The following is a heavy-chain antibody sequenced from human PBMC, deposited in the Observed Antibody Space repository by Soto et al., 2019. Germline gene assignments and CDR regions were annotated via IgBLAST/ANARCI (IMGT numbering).Heavy chain of an antibody. CDR1: GFTFSSYG. CDR3: ARDYSPYSSILYTDFDI. J-gene: IGHJ3*02. V-gene: IGHV3-33*01. CDR2: IWYDGSNK. D-gene: IGHD6-13*01. Sequence: QVQLVESGGGLVQPGRSLRLSCAASGFTFSSYGMHWVRQAPGKGLEWVAVIWYDGSNKDYADSVKGRFTITRDNSKKTLYLQMNSRIDEDTSVYYGARDYSPYSSILYTDFDIWGKGTMVTVSS.